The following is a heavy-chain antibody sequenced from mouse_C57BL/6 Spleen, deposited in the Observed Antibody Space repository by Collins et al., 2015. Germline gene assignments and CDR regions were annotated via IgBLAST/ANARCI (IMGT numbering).Heavy chain of an antibody. D-gene: IGHD4-1*01. V-gene: IGHV1-55*01. J-gene: IGHJ4*01. Sequence: QVQLQQPGAELVKPGTSVKLSCKASGYNFTSYWINWVKLRPGQGLEWIGDIYPGSGSTNYNEKFKSKATLTVDTSSSTAYMQLSSLASEDSALYYCARLGRRYAMDYWGQGTSVTVSS. CDR2: IYPGSGST. CDR1: GYNFTSYW. CDR3: ARLGRRYAMDY.